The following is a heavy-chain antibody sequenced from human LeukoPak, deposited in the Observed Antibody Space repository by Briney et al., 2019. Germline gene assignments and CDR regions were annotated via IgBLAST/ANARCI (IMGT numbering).Heavy chain of an antibody. V-gene: IGHV3-74*01. Sequence: GSLRLSCAASGFTFSRYWMHWVRQAPGKGLGWVSFIRSDGSTTYADSVKGRFTISRDNAKNTLYLQMNSLRAEDTAVYYCARDGVGEDYWGQGTLVTVSS. CDR3: ARDGVGEDY. J-gene: IGHJ4*02. D-gene: IGHD3-10*01. CDR1: GFTFSRYW. CDR2: IRSDGSTT.